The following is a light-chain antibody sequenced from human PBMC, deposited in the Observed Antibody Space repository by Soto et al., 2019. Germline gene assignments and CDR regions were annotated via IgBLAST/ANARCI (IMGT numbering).Light chain of an antibody. Sequence: DIVMTQSPLSLPVNPGEPASISCRSSQSLLHSNGYNYLDWYLQKPGQSPQLLIYLGSNRASGVPDRFSGSGSGIDFTLKISRVEAEDVGVYYCMQPLQSWTFGQGTKVEIK. CDR1: QSLLHSNGYNY. CDR2: LGS. V-gene: IGKV2-28*01. CDR3: MQPLQSWT. J-gene: IGKJ1*01.